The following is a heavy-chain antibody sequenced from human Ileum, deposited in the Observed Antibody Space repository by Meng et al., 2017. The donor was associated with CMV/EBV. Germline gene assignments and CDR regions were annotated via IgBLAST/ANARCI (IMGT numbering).Heavy chain of an antibody. CDR1: TFSRYG. V-gene: IGHV3-33*01. J-gene: IGHJ5*02. CDR3: ATGGTTVTSIWDNWFDP. D-gene: IGHD4-11*01. CDR2: IWYDGSNK. Sequence: TFSRYGMHWVRQAPGKGLEWVAVIWYDGSNKYYADSVKGRFTISRDNSKNALYLQMNSLRAEDTAVYYCATGGTTVTSIWDNWFDPWGQGTLVTVSS.